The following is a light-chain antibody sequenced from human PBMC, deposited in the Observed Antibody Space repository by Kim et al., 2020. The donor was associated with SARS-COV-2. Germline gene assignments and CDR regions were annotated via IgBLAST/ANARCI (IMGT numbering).Light chain of an antibody. CDR3: QQYGSSRT. J-gene: IGKJ2*02. CDR1: QSVSSSY. Sequence: EIVLTQSPGTLSLSPGERATLSCRASQSVSSSYLAWYQQKPGQAPRLLIYGASSRATGIPDRFSGSGSGTDFTLTISRLEPEDFALYYCQQYGSSRTFGQGTNLDI. CDR2: GAS. V-gene: IGKV3-20*01.